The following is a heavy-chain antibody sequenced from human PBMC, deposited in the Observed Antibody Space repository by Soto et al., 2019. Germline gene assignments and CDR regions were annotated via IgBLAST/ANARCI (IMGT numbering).Heavy chain of an antibody. CDR3: ARSSRPRYYDSSGPSC. J-gene: IGHJ4*02. V-gene: IGHV4-31*03. CDR1: GGSISSGGYY. CDR2: IYYSGST. Sequence: QVQLQESGPGLVKPSQTLSLTCTVSGGSISSGGYYWSWIRQHPGKGLEWIGYIYYSGSTYYNPSLKSRVTVSVDTSKNQFSLKLSSVTAADTVVYYCARSSRPRYYDSSGPSCWGQGTLVTVSS. D-gene: IGHD3-22*01.